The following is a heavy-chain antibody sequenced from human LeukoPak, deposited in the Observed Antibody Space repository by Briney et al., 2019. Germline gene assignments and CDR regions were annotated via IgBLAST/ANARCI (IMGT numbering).Heavy chain of an antibody. Sequence: GGSLRLSCAASGFTFSNYEFNWVRQAPGKGLQWVSYISSSGRNIYYADSVKGRFTISRDNAKNSLYLQMNSLRAEDTAVYYCARDLVQLWSKDFWGRGTLVTVSS. CDR1: GFTFSNYE. CDR3: ARDLVQLWSKDF. V-gene: IGHV3-48*03. J-gene: IGHJ4*02. CDR2: ISSSGRNI. D-gene: IGHD5-18*01.